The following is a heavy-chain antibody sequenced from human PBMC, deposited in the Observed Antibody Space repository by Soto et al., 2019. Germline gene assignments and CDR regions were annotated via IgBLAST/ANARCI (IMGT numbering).Heavy chain of an antibody. CDR2: IYYDGTT. Sequence: SATLSLTGTVSSGSIISTSYCWAWIRQPPGGGLEWIVAIYYDGTTYYTESLKSRVSISVDTSKNQFSLKVNSVTAADTAVYFCARQGRNTKIVLVKHYAADFWGQGTAVTVSS. CDR1: SGSIISTSYC. D-gene: IGHD3-22*01. J-gene: IGHJ6*02. CDR3: ARQGRNTKIVLVKHYAADF. V-gene: IGHV4-39*01.